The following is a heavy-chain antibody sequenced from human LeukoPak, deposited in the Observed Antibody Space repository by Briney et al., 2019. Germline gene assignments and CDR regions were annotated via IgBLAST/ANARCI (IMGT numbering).Heavy chain of an antibody. Sequence: SETLSLTCTVSGGSISSYYWSWIRQPPGKGLEWIGYIFYSGSTNYNPSLKSRVTISVDTSKNQFSLKLSSVTAADPAVYYCARVYYSNSYDYWYFDLWGRGTLVTVSS. CDR1: GGSISSYY. J-gene: IGHJ2*01. D-gene: IGHD6-13*01. V-gene: IGHV4-59*01. CDR3: ARVYYSNSYDYWYFDL. CDR2: IFYSGST.